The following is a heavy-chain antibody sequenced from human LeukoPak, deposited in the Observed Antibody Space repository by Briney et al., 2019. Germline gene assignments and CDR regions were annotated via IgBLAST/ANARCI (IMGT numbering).Heavy chain of an antibody. Sequence: ASVKVSCKASGGTFSSYAISWVRQAPGQGLEWMGRIIPILGIANYAQKFQGRVTITADKSTSTAYMELSSLRSEDTAVDYCASIAAVSDAFDIWGQGTMVTVSS. CDR1: GGTFSSYA. V-gene: IGHV1-69*04. CDR2: IIPILGIA. J-gene: IGHJ3*02. CDR3: ASIAAVSDAFDI. D-gene: IGHD6-6*01.